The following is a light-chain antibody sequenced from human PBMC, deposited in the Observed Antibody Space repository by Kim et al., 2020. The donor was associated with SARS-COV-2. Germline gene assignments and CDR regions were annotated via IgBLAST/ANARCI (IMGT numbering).Light chain of an antibody. J-gene: IGLJ2*01. CDR3: QVWDSRSNHLV. CDR1: DNDSIN. Sequence: APGQTDTINSSGNDNDSINVHWYQQKPGPAPVLVIVYDTDRPSGIPERFSGSNSGNTATLTISRVEAGDEADYYCQVWDSRSNHLVFGGGTQLTVL. V-gene: IGLV3-21*04. CDR2: YDT.